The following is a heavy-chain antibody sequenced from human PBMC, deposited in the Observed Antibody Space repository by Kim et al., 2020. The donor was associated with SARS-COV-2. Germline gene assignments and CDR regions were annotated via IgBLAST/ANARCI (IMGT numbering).Heavy chain of an antibody. D-gene: IGHD5-12*01. CDR3: ARDTGVATIGAIDY. Sequence: AVSVKSRITINPDTSKNQFSLQLNSVTPEDTAVYYCARDTGVATIGAIDYWGQGTLVTVSS. J-gene: IGHJ4*02. V-gene: IGHV6-1*01.